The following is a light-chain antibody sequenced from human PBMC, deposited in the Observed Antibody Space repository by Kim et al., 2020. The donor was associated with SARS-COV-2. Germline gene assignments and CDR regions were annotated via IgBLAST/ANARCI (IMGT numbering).Light chain of an antibody. J-gene: IGLJ2*01. CDR2: QDS. Sequence: SYELTQPPSVSVSPGRTASITCSGDKLGDKYACWYQQKPGQSPVLVIYQDSKRPSGIPERFSGSNSGNTATLTISGTQAMDEADYYCQAWDSSTAEVVFGGGTQLTVL. CDR3: QAWDSSTAEVV. V-gene: IGLV3-1*01. CDR1: KLGDKY.